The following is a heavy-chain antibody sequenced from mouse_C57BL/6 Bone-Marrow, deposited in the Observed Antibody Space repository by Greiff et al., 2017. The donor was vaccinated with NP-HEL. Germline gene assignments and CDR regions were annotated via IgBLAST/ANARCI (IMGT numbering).Heavy chain of an antibody. CDR1: EYEFPSHD. V-gene: IGHV5-2*01. CDR3: ARLDYGNYVGFAY. Sequence: EVKLMESGGGLVQPGESLKLSCESNEYEFPSHDMSWVRKTPEKRLELVAAINSDGGSTYYQDTMERRFIFSIDNTKTSLYLQMSSPRSEDTALYYCARLDYGNYVGFAYWGQGTLVTASA. J-gene: IGHJ3*01. D-gene: IGHD2-1*01. CDR2: INSDGGST.